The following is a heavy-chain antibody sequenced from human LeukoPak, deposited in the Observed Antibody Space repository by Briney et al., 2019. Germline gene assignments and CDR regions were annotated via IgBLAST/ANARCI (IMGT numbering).Heavy chain of an antibody. CDR3: ARASVRYYGSGSSRYGMDV. CDR2: IIPILCIA. D-gene: IGHD3-10*01. J-gene: IGHJ6*02. Sequence: SVKVSCKASGGTFSSYAIRWVRKTHGQGIEWMGRIIPILCIANYAQKFQGRVTITADKSTSTAYMELSSLRSEDTAVYYCARASVRYYGSGSSRYGMDVWGQGTTVTVSS. V-gene: IGHV1-69*04. CDR1: GGTFSSYA.